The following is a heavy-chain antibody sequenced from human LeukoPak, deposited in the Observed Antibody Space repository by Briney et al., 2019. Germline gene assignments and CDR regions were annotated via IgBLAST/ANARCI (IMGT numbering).Heavy chain of an antibody. CDR3: AKASSNYFYYFEY. CDR1: GFTFSSSD. D-gene: IGHD2/OR15-2a*01. CDR2: ISYDATNK. V-gene: IGHV3-30*18. J-gene: IGHJ4*02. Sequence: GKSLRLSCAASGFTFSSSDMHWVRQAPGKGLEWVAVISYDATNKYYADSVKGRFTLSRDNSKNTLYLQTNTLRDEDAAVYYCAKASSNYFYYFEYWGQGTLVTVSS.